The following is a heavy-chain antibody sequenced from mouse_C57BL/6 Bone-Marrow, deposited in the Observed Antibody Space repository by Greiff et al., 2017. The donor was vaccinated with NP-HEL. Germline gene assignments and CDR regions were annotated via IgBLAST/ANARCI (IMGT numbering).Heavy chain of an antibody. V-gene: IGHV1-55*01. CDR2: IYPGSGST. D-gene: IGHD2-3*01. Sequence: QVQLQQPGAELVKPGASVKMSCKASGYTFTSYWITWVKQRPGQGLEWIGDIYPGSGSTNYNEKFKSKATLTVDTSSSTAYMQLSSLTSEDSAVYYCARWFDGYPYVDYWGQGTTLTVAS. CDR3: ARWFDGYPYVDY. J-gene: IGHJ2*01. CDR1: GYTFTSYW.